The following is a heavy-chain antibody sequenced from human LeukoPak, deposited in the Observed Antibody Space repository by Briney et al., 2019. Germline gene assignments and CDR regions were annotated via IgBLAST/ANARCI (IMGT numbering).Heavy chain of an antibody. CDR3: ARVVDTHFDY. D-gene: IGHD5-18*01. V-gene: IGHV3-74*01. CDR1: GFTFSSYW. CDR2: IKSGGSTT. Sequence: PGGSLRLSCAASGFTFSSYWMHWVRQAPGKGLVWVSRIKSGGSTTTYADSVKGRFTISRDNAKNALYLQMNSLRAEDTAVYDCARVVDTHFDYWGQGTLVTVSS. J-gene: IGHJ4*02.